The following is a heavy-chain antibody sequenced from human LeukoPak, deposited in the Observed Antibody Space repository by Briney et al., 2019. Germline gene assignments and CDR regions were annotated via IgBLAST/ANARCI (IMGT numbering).Heavy chain of an antibody. CDR1: GYTFTGCY. D-gene: IGHD5-18*01. CDR3: ARVGGRYSYGYYYYMDV. Sequence: ASVKVSCKASGYTFTGCYMHWVRQASGQGLEWMGRINPNSGGTNYAQKFQGRVTMTRDTSISTAYMELSRLRSDDTAVYYCARVGGRYSYGYYYYMDVWGKGTTVTVSS. J-gene: IGHJ6*03. V-gene: IGHV1-2*06. CDR2: INPNSGGT.